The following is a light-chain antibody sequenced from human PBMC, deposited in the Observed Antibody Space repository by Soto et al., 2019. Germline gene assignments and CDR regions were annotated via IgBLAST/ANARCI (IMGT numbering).Light chain of an antibody. CDR1: QSMSDW. V-gene: IGKV1-5*03. Sequence: IQMTQFPSTLSASIGATVAVRCRASQSMSDWLAWYQQKPGKAPRILIYRASTLQRGGPSRCRGSGAGTEFDLTISDLQADDFATYFCQQYHIYSWTFGQGTKVDIK. J-gene: IGKJ1*01. CDR3: QQYHIYSWT. CDR2: RAS.